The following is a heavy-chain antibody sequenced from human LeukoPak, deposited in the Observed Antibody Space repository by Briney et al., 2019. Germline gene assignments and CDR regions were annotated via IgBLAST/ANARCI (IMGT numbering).Heavy chain of an antibody. D-gene: IGHD4-17*01. CDR3: ARAGRADGDYHYLEY. V-gene: IGHV3-30-3*01. Sequence: PGGSLRLSCAASGVIFNNFAFHWVRQAPGKGLEWVAAISYDGSNKYYADSVRGRLTISRDNSKNTLCLQMNSLRAEDTAVYYCARAGRADGDYHYLEYWGQGTLVTVSS. CDR1: GVIFNNFA. CDR2: ISYDGSNK. J-gene: IGHJ4*02.